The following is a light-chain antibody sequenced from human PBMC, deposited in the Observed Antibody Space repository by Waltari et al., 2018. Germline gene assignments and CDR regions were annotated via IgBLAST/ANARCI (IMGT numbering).Light chain of an antibody. CDR3: QQYNNWPRT. J-gene: IGKJ1*01. V-gene: IGKV3-20*01. CDR2: ATS. Sequence: EMVLMQSPGTLSLSPGERATLSCRTSQNVINNYLAWFQQKPGQVPSLLFYATSHRATGIPDRFSGSGSGTDFTLTISRLEPEDFAVYYCQQYNNWPRTFGQGTKVEIK. CDR1: QNVINNY.